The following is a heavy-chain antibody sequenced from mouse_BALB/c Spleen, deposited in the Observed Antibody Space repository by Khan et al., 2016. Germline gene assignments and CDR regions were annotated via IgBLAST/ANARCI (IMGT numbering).Heavy chain of an antibody. Sequence: VQLQQPGAELVRPGASVKLSCTASGFNIKDYYIHWVKQRPEQGLEWIGWIDPDNGDTEYDPKFQGKATMTADTSSNTDYLQLHSLTSEDTAVYYCNDGYYDSDSDFWGLGSTLTVSS. CDR1: GFNIKDYY. CDR2: IDPDNGDT. J-gene: IGHJ2*01. CDR3: NDGYYDSDSDF. V-gene: IGHV14-4*02. D-gene: IGHD2-4*01.